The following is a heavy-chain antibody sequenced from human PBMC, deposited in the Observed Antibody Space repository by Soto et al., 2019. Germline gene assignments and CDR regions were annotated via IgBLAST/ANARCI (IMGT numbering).Heavy chain of an antibody. CDR3: AKDFGDCSGGSCYSVAGTFDY. J-gene: IGHJ4*02. Sequence: GGSLRLSCAASGFTFSSYAMSWVRQAPGKWLEWVSAISGSGGSTYYADPVKGRFTISRDNSKNTLYLQMNSLRAEDTAVYYCAKDFGDCSGGSCYSVAGTFDYWGQGTLVTVSS. CDR2: ISGSGGST. V-gene: IGHV3-23*01. D-gene: IGHD2-15*01. CDR1: GFTFSSYA.